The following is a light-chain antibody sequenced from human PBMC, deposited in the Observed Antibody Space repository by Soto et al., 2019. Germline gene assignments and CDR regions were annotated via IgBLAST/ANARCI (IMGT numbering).Light chain of an antibody. V-gene: IGLV3-21*02. CDR1: NLGGKS. J-gene: IGLJ2*01. Sequence: SYELTQPPAVSVAQGQTATIPCGGRNLGGKSVHCYRQRPHQAPVLVLYDDRDRPSGIPERLSGSNSGDTATLTISRVEAGDEADYYCQVWDRSSDVVFGGGTKLTVL. CDR3: QVWDRSSDVV. CDR2: DDR.